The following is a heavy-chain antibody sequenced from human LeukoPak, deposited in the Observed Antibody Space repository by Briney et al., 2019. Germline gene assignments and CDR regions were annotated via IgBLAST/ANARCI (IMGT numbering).Heavy chain of an antibody. J-gene: IGHJ3*02. CDR1: GYTFTSYG. CDR3: ARVGTATSTDAFDI. V-gene: IGHV1-18*01. D-gene: IGHD5-24*01. CDR2: ISAYNGNT. Sequence: GASVKVPCKASGYTFTSYGISWVRQAPGQGLEWMGWISAYNGNTNYAQKLQGRVTMTTDTSTSTAYMELRSLRSDDTAVYYCARVGTATSTDAFDIWGQGTMVTVSS.